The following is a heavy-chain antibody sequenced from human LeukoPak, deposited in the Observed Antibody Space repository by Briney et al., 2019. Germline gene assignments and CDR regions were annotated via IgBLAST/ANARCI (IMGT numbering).Heavy chain of an antibody. D-gene: IGHD1-1*01. CDR3: ASDTTRSSGSTYFDALDM. V-gene: IGHV3-7*01. CDR2: IKRDGSQI. J-gene: IGHJ3*02. CDR1: AFTFNNNW. Sequence: AGSLRLSCVRYAFTFNNNWMARDRQAPGKGLEWVANIKRDGSQIHYADSVKGRFTISRDNTRNSLFLQMNSLRVEDTALYYCASDTTRSSGSTYFDALDMWGQGTMVCVSS.